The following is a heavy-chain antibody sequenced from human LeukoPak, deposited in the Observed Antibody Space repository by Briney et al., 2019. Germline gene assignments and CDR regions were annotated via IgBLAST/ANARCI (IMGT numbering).Heavy chain of an antibody. Sequence: SETLSLTCTVSGYSISSGYYWGWIRQPPGKGLEWIGSIYHSGSTYYNPSLKSRVTISVDTSKNQFSLKLSSVTAADTAVYYCAGDHYDFCSGPIGDYWGQGTLVTVSS. CDR3: AGDHYDFCSGPIGDY. CDR2: IYHSGST. J-gene: IGHJ4*02. V-gene: IGHV4-38-2*02. CDR1: GYSISSGYY. D-gene: IGHD3-3*01.